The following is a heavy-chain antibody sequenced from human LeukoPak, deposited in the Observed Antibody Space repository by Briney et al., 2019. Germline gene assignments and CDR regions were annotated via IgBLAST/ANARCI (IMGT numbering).Heavy chain of an antibody. V-gene: IGHV3-21*01. CDR3: ARTTVTTFGDWFDP. D-gene: IGHD4-17*01. CDR2: ISSSSSYI. Sequence: GGSLRPSCAASGFTFSSYSMNWVRQAPGKGLEWVSFISSSSSYIYYADSVKGRFTISRDNAKNSLYLQMNSLRAEDTAVYYCARTTVTTFGDWFDPWGQGTLVTVFS. J-gene: IGHJ5*02. CDR1: GFTFSSYS.